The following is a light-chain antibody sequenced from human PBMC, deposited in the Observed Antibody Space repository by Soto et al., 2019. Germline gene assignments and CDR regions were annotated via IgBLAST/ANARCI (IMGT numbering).Light chain of an antibody. CDR1: QSVSNNY. Sequence: IVVTQAPGNLALAPGERATLSCRASQSVSNNYLAWYQQKPGQAPRLLIYGAANRATGIPDRFSGSGSGTDFTLTISRLEPEDFAVYYCQQYGSSGTFGQGTKVDIK. V-gene: IGKV3-20*01. J-gene: IGKJ1*01. CDR2: GAA. CDR3: QQYGSSGT.